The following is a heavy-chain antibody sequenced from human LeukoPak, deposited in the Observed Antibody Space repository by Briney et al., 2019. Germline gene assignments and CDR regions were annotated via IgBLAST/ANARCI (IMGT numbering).Heavy chain of an antibody. V-gene: IGHV1-24*01. Sequence: ASVKVSCKVSGYTLTELSVHWVRQAPGKGLEWMGGFDPEDGETIYAQKFQGRVTMTEDTSTDTAYMELSSLRSEDTAVYYCATRAPTYSNYEDYYYGMDVWGQGTTVTVSS. CDR2: FDPEDGET. J-gene: IGHJ6*02. D-gene: IGHD4-4*01. CDR1: GYTLTELS. CDR3: ATRAPTYSNYEDYYYGMDV.